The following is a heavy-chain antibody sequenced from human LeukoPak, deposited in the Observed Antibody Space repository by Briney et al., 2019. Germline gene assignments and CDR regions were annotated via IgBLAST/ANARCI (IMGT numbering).Heavy chain of an antibody. D-gene: IGHD5-18*01. CDR3: ARGVWSYGYDYYYYMDV. Sequence: KPSETLSLTCTVSGGSISSSSYYWGWIRQPPGKGLEWIGSIYYSGSTNYNPSLKSRVTISVDTSKNQFSLKLSSVTAADTAVYYCARGVWSYGYDYYYYMDVWGKGTTVTVSS. CDR2: IYYSGST. V-gene: IGHV4-39*07. J-gene: IGHJ6*03. CDR1: GGSISSSSYY.